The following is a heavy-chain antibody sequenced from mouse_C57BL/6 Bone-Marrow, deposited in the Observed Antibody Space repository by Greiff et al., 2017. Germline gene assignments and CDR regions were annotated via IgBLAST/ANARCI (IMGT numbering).Heavy chain of an antibody. D-gene: IGHD1-1*01. V-gene: IGHV1-26*01. Sequence: VQLQQSGPELVKPGASVKISCKASGYTFTDYYMNWVKQSHGKSLEWIGDINPNNGGTSYNQKFKGKSTLTVDKSSRTAYMELRSLTSEDSAVYYCASYGSSYEAMDYWGQGTSVTVSS. J-gene: IGHJ4*01. CDR1: GYTFTDYY. CDR3: ASYGSSYEAMDY. CDR2: INPNNGGT.